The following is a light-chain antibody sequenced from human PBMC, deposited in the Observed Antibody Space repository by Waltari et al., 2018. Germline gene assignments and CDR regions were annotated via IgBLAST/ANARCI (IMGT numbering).Light chain of an antibody. Sequence: SSELTQPPSVSVSPGQTARITCSGAIWGDNYACWYQQKAGQAPVLVTYQDTKRPSGIPERFSGSNSGNTATLTISGTQTMDEADYYCQAWDTSGVVFGGGTKLTVL. V-gene: IGLV3-1*01. CDR1: IWGDNY. CDR3: QAWDTSGVV. CDR2: QDT. J-gene: IGLJ2*01.